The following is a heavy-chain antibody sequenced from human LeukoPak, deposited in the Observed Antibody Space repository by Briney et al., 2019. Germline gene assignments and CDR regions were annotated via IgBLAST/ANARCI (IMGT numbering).Heavy chain of an antibody. J-gene: IGHJ4*02. CDR1: GGSFSGYY. D-gene: IGHD2-21*02. V-gene: IGHV4-34*01. Sequence: SETLSLTCAVYGGSFSGYYWSWIRQPPGKGLEWIGEINHIGSTNYNPSLKSRVTISVDTSKNQFSLKLSSVTAADTAVYYCARGSEYCGGDCYSRRFDYWGQGTLVTVSS. CDR2: INHIGST. CDR3: ARGSEYCGGDCYSRRFDY.